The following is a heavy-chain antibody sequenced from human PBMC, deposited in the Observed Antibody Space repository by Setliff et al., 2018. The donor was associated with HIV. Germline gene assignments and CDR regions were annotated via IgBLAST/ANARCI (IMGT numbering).Heavy chain of an antibody. CDR2: IHYTGST. Sequence: SETLSLTCSVSGGSVSSVNFYWSWIRQPQGKGLEWPGYIHYTGSTTYNPSLKSRVTISVDTSKNQFSLKLSSVTAADTAVYYCARGGGYYYYGMDVWGQGTTVTVSS. CDR3: ARGGGYYYYGMDV. J-gene: IGHJ6*02. V-gene: IGHV4-61*01. D-gene: IGHD3-16*01. CDR1: GGSVSSVNFY.